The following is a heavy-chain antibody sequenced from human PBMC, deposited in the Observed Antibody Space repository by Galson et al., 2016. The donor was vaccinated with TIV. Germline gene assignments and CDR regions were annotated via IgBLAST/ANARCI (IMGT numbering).Heavy chain of an antibody. CDR3: ASLVRRIDS. Sequence: ETLSLTCGVSGYSISSGYYWGWIRQPPGKGLEWIGSISRGGDTFYSPSLKSRVSISANTSKNQFSLKLNSVTAADTAIYYCASLVRRIDSWGQGILVTVSS. CDR1: GYSISSGYY. V-gene: IGHV4-38-2*01. D-gene: IGHD3-10*02. CDR2: ISRGGDT. J-gene: IGHJ4*02.